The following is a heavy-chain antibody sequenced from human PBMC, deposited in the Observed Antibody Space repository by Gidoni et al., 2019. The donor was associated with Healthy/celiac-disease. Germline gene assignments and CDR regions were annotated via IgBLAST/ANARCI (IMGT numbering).Heavy chain of an antibody. J-gene: IGHJ5*02. CDR2: IYYSGST. V-gene: IGHV4-31*01. D-gene: IGHD3-3*01. CDR1: GGSISSGGYY. CDR3: AGALGDFWSGYFPRLFDP. Sequence: QVQLQESGPGLVTPSQTLSLTCTVSGGSISSGGYYWSWIRQHPGKGLEWIGYIYYSGSTYYSPSLKSLVTISVDTSKNQFSLKLSSVTAADTAVYYCAGALGDFWSGYFPRLFDPWGQGTLVTVSS.